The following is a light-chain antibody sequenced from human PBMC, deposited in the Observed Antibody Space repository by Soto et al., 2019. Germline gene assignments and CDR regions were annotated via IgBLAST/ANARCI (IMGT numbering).Light chain of an antibody. CDR1: QTISSW. CDR2: DAS. J-gene: IGKJ1*01. CDR3: QQYNTYSWT. Sequence: DIQMPRSPPTLSASVGDRVTITCRASQTISSWLAWYQQKPGKAPKLLIYDASSLKSGVPSRFSGSGSGTEFTLTISNLQPDDFATYYCQQYNTYSWTFGQGTKVDIK. V-gene: IGKV1-5*01.